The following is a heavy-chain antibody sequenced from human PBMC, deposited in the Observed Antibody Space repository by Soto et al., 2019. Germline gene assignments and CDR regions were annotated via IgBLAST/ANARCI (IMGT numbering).Heavy chain of an antibody. CDR3: AKDCLGSGWYGDLDAFDI. V-gene: IGHV3-30-3*01. D-gene: IGHD6-19*01. J-gene: IGHJ3*02. CDR2: ISYDGSNK. CDR1: GFTFSSYA. Sequence: GGSLRLSCAASGFTFSSYAMHWVRQAPGKGLEWVAVISYDGSNKYYADSVKGRFTISRDNSKNTLYLQMNSLRAEDTAVYYCAKDCLGSGWYGDLDAFDIWGQGTMVTVSS.